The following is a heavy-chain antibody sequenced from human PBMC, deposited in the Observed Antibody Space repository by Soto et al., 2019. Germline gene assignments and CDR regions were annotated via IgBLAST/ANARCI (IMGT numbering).Heavy chain of an antibody. D-gene: IGHD2-15*01. Sequence: GGSLRLSCAASGFTVSSNYMSWVRQAPGKGLEWVSVIYSGGSTYYADSVKGRFTISRDNSKNTLYLQMNSLRAEDTAVYYCASRYCSGGSCYPYYFAYWGQGILVTVSS. V-gene: IGHV3-66*01. CDR2: IYSGGST. J-gene: IGHJ4*02. CDR1: GFTVSSNY. CDR3: ASRYCSGGSCYPYYFAY.